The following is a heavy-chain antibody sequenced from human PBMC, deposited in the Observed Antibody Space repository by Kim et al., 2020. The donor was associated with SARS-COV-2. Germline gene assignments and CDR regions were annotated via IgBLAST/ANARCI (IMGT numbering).Heavy chain of an antibody. D-gene: IGHD2-2*01. CDR2: ISGSGGST. J-gene: IGHJ4*02. Sequence: GGSLRLSCAASGFTFSSYAMSWVRQAPGKGLEWVSAISGSGGSTYYADSVKGRFTISRDNSKNTLYLQMNSLRAEDTAVYYCAKDLGPTAAIPQLFDYWGQGTLVTVSS. V-gene: IGHV3-23*01. CDR1: GFTFSSYA. CDR3: AKDLGPTAAIPQLFDY.